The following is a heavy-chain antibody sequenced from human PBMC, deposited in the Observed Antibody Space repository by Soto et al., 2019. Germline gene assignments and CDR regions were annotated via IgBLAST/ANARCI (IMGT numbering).Heavy chain of an antibody. D-gene: IGHD3-22*01. Sequence: GGSLRLSCAASGFTVSSNYMIWVRQAPGKGLEWVSVIYSGGSTYYADSVKGRFTISRDNSKNTLYLQMNSLRAEDTAVYYCARARPYDSSGYYYGAFDIWGQGTMVTVSS. CDR2: IYSGGST. J-gene: IGHJ3*02. CDR3: ARARPYDSSGYYYGAFDI. V-gene: IGHV3-53*01. CDR1: GFTVSSNY.